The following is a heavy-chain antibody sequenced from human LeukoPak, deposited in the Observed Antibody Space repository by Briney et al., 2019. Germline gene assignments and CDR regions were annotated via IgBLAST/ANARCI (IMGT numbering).Heavy chain of an antibody. Sequence: PGGSLRLSCAASGFTFSSYAMSWVRQAPGKGLEWVSAISGSGGSTYYADSVKGRFTISRDNPKNTLYLQMNSLRAEDTAVYYCAKCSVAGTETFDYWGQGTLVTVSS. V-gene: IGHV3-23*01. CDR3: AKCSVAGTETFDY. J-gene: IGHJ4*02. CDR2: ISGSGGST. D-gene: IGHD6-19*01. CDR1: GFTFSSYA.